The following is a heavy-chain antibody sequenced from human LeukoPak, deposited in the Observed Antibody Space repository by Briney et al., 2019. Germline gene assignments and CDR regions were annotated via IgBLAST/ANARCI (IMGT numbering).Heavy chain of an antibody. J-gene: IGHJ3*02. V-gene: IGHV3-21*01. CDR1: GFTFSSYS. CDR3: ARYRFVVGATDSFDI. D-gene: IGHD1-26*01. CDR2: ITTSSSYI. Sequence: NTGGSLRLSCAASGFTFSSYSMNWVRQAAGKGLECVSSITTSSSYIYYADSVKGRFTISRDNAKNSLYLHMNSLRAEDTAVYYCARYRFVVGATDSFDIWGQGTMVTVSS.